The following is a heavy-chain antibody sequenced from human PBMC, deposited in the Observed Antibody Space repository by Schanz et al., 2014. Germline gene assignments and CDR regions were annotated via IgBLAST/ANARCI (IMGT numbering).Heavy chain of an antibody. CDR2: ISVYNHNK. J-gene: IGHJ4*02. CDR1: GYIFINSG. V-gene: IGHV1-18*01. Sequence: QIQLVQSGPEVKKPGATVKVSCKASGYIFINSGISWVRQAPGQGLEWMGWISVYNHNKEYDQKFQGRVTMTTDTSPCTAYMALTDLRSDDTAVYCCARDRRFFDRDDLYYFDSWGQGTLVTVSS. D-gene: IGHD3-3*01. CDR3: ARDRRFFDRDDLYYFDS.